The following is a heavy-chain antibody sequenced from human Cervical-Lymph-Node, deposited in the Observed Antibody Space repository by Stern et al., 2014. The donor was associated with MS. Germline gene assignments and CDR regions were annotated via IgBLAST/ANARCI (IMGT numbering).Heavy chain of an antibody. CDR3: ARDLALNTGWYGH. Sequence: VQLVESGAEVKKPGSSVKVSCKASGDTFSRNAIAWVRQAPGQGLEWMGGIIPVYGAPNYAQKFQGRVTVTADESTSTVYMELSSLRSEDTAVYYCARDLALNTGWYGHGGQGTQVTVSS. CDR2: IIPVYGAP. J-gene: IGHJ5*02. D-gene: IGHD1-1*01. V-gene: IGHV1-69*01. CDR1: GDTFSRNA.